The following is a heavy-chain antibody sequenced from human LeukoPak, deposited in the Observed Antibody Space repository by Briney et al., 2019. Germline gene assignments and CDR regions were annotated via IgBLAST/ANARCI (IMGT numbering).Heavy chain of an antibody. CDR2: ISGSGGST. CDR1: GFTFSSYA. V-gene: IGHV3-23*01. CDR3: AKTPTLPYCGGDCYQFDY. J-gene: IGHJ4*02. D-gene: IGHD2-21*02. Sequence: GGSLRLSCAASGFTFSSYAMGWVRQAPGKGLEWVSAISGSGGSTYYADSVKGRFTISRDNSKNTLYLQMNSLRAGDTAVYYCAKTPTLPYCGGDCYQFDYWGQGALVTVSS.